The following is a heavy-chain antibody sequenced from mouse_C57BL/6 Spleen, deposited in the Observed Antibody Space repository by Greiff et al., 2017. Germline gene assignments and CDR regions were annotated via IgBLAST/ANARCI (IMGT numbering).Heavy chain of an antibody. CDR1: GFSFNTYA. V-gene: IGHV10-1*01. CDR2: IRSKSNNYAT. D-gene: IGHD2-3*01. J-gene: IGHJ3*01. Sequence: EVKLVESGGGLVQPKGSLKLSCAASGFSFNTYAMNWVRQAPGKGLEWVARIRSKSNNYATYYADSVKDRFTISRDDSESMLYLQMNNLKTEDTAMYYCVRHAGYDGYYLSWFAYWGQGTLVTVSA. CDR3: VRHAGYDGYYLSWFAY.